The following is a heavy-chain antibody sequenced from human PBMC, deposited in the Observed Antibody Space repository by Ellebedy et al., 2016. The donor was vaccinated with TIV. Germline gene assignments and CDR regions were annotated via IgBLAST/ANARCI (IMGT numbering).Heavy chain of an antibody. CDR2: ISYDGSNK. J-gene: IGHJ4*02. Sequence: PGGSLRLSCAASGFTFSSYAMHWVRQAPGKGLEWVAVISYDGSNKYYADSVMGRFTISRDNSKNTLYLQMNSLRAEDTAVYYCAVPGIAAAGTIVPLFDYWGQGTLVTVSS. CDR1: GFTFSSYA. V-gene: IGHV3-30-3*01. D-gene: IGHD6-13*01. CDR3: AVPGIAAAGTIVPLFDY.